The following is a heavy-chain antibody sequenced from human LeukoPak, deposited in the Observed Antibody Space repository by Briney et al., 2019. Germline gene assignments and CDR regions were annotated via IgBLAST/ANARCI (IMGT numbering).Heavy chain of an antibody. J-gene: IGHJ5*02. CDR1: GYTFTSYG. CDR3: ARVIGSGSYWVSDWFDP. D-gene: IGHD1-26*01. CDR2: MNPNSGNT. V-gene: IGHV1-8*02. Sequence: ASVKVSCKASGYTFTSYGISWVRQAPGQGLEWMGWMNPNSGNTGYAQKFQGRVTMTRNTSISTAYMELSSLRSEDTAVYYCARVIGSGSYWVSDWFDPWGQGTLVTVSS.